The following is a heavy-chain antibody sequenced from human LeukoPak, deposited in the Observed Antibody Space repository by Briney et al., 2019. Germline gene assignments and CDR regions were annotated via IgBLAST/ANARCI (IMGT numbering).Heavy chain of an antibody. J-gene: IGHJ4*02. CDR3: ARGYSSSWDDVGYIDY. CDR1: GGSISSYY. Sequence: SETLSLPCTVSGGSISSYYWSWIRQPPGEGPEWIGYIFYSGSTNYNPSLKSRVTISIDTSKNQFSLKLSAVTAADTAVYYCARGYSSSWDDVGYIDYWGQGSLVTVSS. V-gene: IGHV4-59*01. CDR2: IFYSGST. D-gene: IGHD6-13*01.